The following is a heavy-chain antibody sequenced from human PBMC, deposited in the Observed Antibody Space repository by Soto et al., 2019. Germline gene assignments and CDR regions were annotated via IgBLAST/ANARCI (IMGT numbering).Heavy chain of an antibody. CDR2: IWYDGSNK. V-gene: IGHV3-33*01. Sequence: GGSLRLSCAASGFTFSSYGMHWVRQAPGKGLEWVAVIWYDGSNKYYADSVKGRFTISRDNSKNTLYLQMNSLRAEDTAVYYCATYGSGSYYNMNFDYWGQGTLVTVSS. J-gene: IGHJ4*02. CDR1: GFTFSSYG. CDR3: ATYGSGSYYNMNFDY. D-gene: IGHD3-10*01.